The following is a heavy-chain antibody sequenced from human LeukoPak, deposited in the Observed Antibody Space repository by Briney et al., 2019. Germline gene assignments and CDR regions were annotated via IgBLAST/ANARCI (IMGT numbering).Heavy chain of an antibody. J-gene: IGHJ4*02. D-gene: IGHD4-11*01. CDR2: IYYSGST. V-gene: IGHV4-61*01. CDR1: GGSVSSGSYY. Sequence: SETLSLTCTVSGGSVSSGSYYWSWIRQPPGKGLEWIGYIYYSGSTNYNPSLKSRVTISVDTSKNQFSLKLSSVTAADTAVYYCARDYGPGLPLYYWGQGTLVTVPS. CDR3: ARDYGPGLPLYY.